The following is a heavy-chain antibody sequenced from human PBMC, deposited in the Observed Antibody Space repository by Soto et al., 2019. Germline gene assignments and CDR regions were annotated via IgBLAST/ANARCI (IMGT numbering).Heavy chain of an antibody. Sequence: QVQLVESGGGVVQPGRSLRLSCAASGFTFSSYAMHWVRQAPGKGLEWVAVISYDGSNKYYADSVKGRFTISRDNSKNTLYLQMNSLRAEDTPVYYCAIAAAGIRYLDYWGQGTLVTVSS. CDR3: AIAAAGIRYLDY. CDR1: GFTFSSYA. J-gene: IGHJ4*02. D-gene: IGHD6-13*01. CDR2: ISYDGSNK. V-gene: IGHV3-30-3*01.